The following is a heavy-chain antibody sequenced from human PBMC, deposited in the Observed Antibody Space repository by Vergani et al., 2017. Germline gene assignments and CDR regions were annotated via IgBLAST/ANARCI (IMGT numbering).Heavy chain of an antibody. Sequence: QVQLVESGGGVVQPGRSQRLSCAASGFTFSSYGMHWVRQAPGKGLEWVAVISYDGSNKYYADSVKGRFTISRDNSKNTLYLQMNSLRAEDTAVYYCAKDLYGDYGGGMDVWGQGTTVTVSS. V-gene: IGHV3-30*18. CDR2: ISYDGSNK. J-gene: IGHJ6*02. D-gene: IGHD4-17*01. CDR3: AKDLYGDYGGGMDV. CDR1: GFTFSSYG.